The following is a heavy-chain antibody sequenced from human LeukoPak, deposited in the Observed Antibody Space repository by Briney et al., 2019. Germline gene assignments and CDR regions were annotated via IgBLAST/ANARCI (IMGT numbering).Heavy chain of an antibody. CDR1: GFTFGDYA. Sequence: GGSLRLSCTASGFTFGDYAMSWVRQAPGKGLEWVGFIRSKAYGGTTEYAASVKGRFTISRDDSKSIAYLQMNSLKTEDTAVYYCTRDLDHYYDSSGYYMDWGQGTLVTVSS. J-gene: IGHJ4*02. V-gene: IGHV3-49*04. D-gene: IGHD3-22*01. CDR2: IRSKAYGGTT. CDR3: TRDLDHYYDSSGYYMD.